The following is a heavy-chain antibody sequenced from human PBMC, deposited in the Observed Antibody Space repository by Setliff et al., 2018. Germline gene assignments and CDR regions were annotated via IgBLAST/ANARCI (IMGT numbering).Heavy chain of an antibody. CDR3: ARSSLLSEQQSDAFDI. Sequence: ASVKVSCKASGGTFSSYAISWVRQAPGQGLEWMGGIIPILGIANYAQKFQGRVTITADESTSTAYMELSSLRSEDTAVYYCARSSLLSEQQSDAFDIWAKGQWSPSPQ. D-gene: IGHD6-13*01. J-gene: IGHJ3*02. CDR2: IIPILGIA. V-gene: IGHV1-69*10. CDR1: GGTFSSYA.